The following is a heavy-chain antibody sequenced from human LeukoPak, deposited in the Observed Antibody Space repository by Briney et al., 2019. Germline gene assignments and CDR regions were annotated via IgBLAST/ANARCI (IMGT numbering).Heavy chain of an antibody. J-gene: IGHJ6*03. D-gene: IGHD3-9*01. Sequence: KTSETLSLTCTVSGGSISSNDWTWIRQPPGKGLEWIGHISYSGSTNYNPSLKSRLTISVETSRNQFSLELTSVTAADTAVYYCTSLSGGDYDILTGYYYYYYMDVWGKGTTVTVSS. CDR3: TSLSGGDYDILTGYYYYYYMDV. CDR1: GGSISSND. V-gene: IGHV4-59*13. CDR2: ISYSGST.